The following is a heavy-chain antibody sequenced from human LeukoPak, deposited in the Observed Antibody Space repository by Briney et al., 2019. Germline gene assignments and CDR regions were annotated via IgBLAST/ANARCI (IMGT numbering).Heavy chain of an antibody. V-gene: IGHV3-23*01. CDR2: ISSGGTT. CDR1: GFTFNSFA. Sequence: PGGSLRLSCAASGFTFNSFAMSWVRQAPGKGLEWVSTISSGGTTYYTDSVKGRFTVSRDNSKNTLSLHMNSLRAEDSALYYCAKGNYNSGWALDYWGQGTLVTVSA. J-gene: IGHJ4*02. D-gene: IGHD6-19*01. CDR3: AKGNYNSGWALDY.